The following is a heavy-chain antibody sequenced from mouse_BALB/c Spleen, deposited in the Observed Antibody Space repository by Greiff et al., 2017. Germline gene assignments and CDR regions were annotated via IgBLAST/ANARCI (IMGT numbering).Heavy chain of an antibody. Sequence: QVQLKQSGAELAKPGASVKMSCKASGYTFTSYWMHWVKQRPGQGLEWIGYINPSTGYTEYNQKFKDKATLTADKSSSTAYMQLSSLTSEDSAVYYCVRRHYYAMDYWGQGTSVTVSS. V-gene: IGHV1-7*01. J-gene: IGHJ4*01. CDR1: GYTFTSYW. CDR2: INPSTGYT. D-gene: IGHD1-2*01. CDR3: VRRHYYAMDY.